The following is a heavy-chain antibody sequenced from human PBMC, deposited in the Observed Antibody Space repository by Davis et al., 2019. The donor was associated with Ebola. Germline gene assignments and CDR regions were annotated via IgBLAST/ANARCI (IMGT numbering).Heavy chain of an antibody. CDR1: GGSISSGDYY. CDR2: IYYSGST. V-gene: IGHV4-30-4*01. CDR3: ARVWIIRNSGSYYYYYGMDV. Sequence: PSETLSLTCTVSGGSISSGDYYWSLIRQPPGKGLEWIGYIYYSGSTYYNPSLKSRVTISVDTSKNQFSLKLSSVTAADTAVYYCARVWIIRNSGSYYYYYGMDVWGQGTTVTVSS. D-gene: IGHD1-26*01. J-gene: IGHJ6*02.